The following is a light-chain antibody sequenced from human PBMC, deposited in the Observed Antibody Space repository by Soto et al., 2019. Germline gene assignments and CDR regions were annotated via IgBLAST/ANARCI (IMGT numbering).Light chain of an antibody. CDR1: QTVTNNY. CDR3: QQYGSSFPYT. CDR2: GSS. J-gene: IGKJ2*01. V-gene: IGKV3-20*01. Sequence: EVVLTQSPGTLSLSPGERATLSCRASQTVTNNYLAWFQQKPGQAPTPLIFGSSARATGIPYRFIGSGSGTDFTLTISRLEPEDFALYYCQQYGSSFPYTFGQGTMLEIK.